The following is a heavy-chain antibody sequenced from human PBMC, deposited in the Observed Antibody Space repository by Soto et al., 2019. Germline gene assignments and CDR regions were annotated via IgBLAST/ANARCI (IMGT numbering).Heavy chain of an antibody. CDR3: AKDIFPVLYCTNGVCYNSDY. Sequence: GGSLRLSCAASGFTFSSYAMSWVRQAPGKGLEWVSAISGSGGSTYYADSVKGRFTISRDNSKNTLDLQMNSLRAEDTAVYYCAKDIFPVLYCTNGVCYNSDYWGPGPLVTVSS. CDR1: GFTFSSYA. V-gene: IGHV3-23*01. D-gene: IGHD2-8*01. J-gene: IGHJ4*02. CDR2: ISGSGGST.